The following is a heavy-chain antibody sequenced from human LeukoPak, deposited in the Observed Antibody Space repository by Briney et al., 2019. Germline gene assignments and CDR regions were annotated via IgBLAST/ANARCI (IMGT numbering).Heavy chain of an antibody. Sequence: SETLSLTCTVSGGSISSYYWSWIRQPPGKGLEWIGYIYYSGSTNYNPSHKSRVTISVDTSKNQFSLKLSSVTAADTAVYYCARAHRGHSYGNQFDYWGQGTLVTVSS. CDR3: ARAHRGHSYGNQFDY. D-gene: IGHD5-18*01. CDR2: IYYSGST. J-gene: IGHJ4*02. V-gene: IGHV4-59*01. CDR1: GGSISSYY.